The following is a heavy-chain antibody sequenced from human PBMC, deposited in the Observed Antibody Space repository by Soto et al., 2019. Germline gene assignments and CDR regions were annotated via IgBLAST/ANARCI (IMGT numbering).Heavy chain of an antibody. Sequence: GGSLRLSCAASGFTFSSYAMHWVRQAPGKGLEWVAVISYDGSNKYYADSVKGRFTISRDNSKNTLYLQMNSLRAEDTAVYYCARVDQIAGKDGCGQGTTVTVSS. CDR2: ISYDGSNK. CDR1: GFTFSSYA. J-gene: IGHJ6*02. CDR3: ARVDQIAGKDG. V-gene: IGHV3-30-3*01. D-gene: IGHD3-10*01.